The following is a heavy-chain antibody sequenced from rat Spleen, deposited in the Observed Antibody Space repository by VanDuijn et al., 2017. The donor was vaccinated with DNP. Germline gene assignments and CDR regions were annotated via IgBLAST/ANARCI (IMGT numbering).Heavy chain of an antibody. J-gene: IGHJ4*01. V-gene: IGHV5S13*01. D-gene: IGHD1-11*01. CDR2: ISTGGGNT. CDR3: AKASFNYGPVMGA. CDR1: GFTYSNYV. Sequence: EVQLVESGGGLVQPGRSLKLSCAASGFTYSNYVMAWVRQAPTKGLEWVASISTGGGNTYYRDSVKGRFTISRDNAKNTLYLQMDSLRSEDTATYYCAKASFNYGPVMGAWGQGASVTVSS.